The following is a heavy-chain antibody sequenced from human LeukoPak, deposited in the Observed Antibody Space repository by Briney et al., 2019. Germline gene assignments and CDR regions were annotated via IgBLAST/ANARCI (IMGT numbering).Heavy chain of an antibody. D-gene: IGHD3-9*01. CDR3: ARGKYDITY. CDR2: INHSGST. CDR1: GGSFSGYY. Sequence: SETLSLTCAVYGGSFSGYYWSWIRQPPRKGLEWIGEINHSGSTNYNPSLKSRVTISVDTSKNQFSLKLSSVTAADTAVYYCARGKYDITYWGQGTLVTVSS. V-gene: IGHV4-34*01. J-gene: IGHJ4*02.